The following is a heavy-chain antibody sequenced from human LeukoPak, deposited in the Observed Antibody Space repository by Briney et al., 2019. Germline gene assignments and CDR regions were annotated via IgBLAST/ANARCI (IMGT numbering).Heavy chain of an antibody. J-gene: IGHJ4*02. CDR2: ISRSGAST. V-gene: IGHV3-23*01. CDR1: GFTFSSYV. CDR3: AKEQPGGSEPFDY. D-gene: IGHD1-14*01. Sequence: GGSLRLSCAASGFTFSSYVMSWVRQAPGKGLEWVSAISRSGASTYYADSVKGRFTISRDNSKNTLYLQMNSLRAEYTAVYYCAKEQPGGSEPFDYCGQGTLVTVSS.